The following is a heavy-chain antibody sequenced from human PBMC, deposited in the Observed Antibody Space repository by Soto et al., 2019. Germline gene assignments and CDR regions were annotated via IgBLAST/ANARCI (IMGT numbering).Heavy chain of an antibody. CDR2: INPSGGST. D-gene: IGHD5-12*01. Sequence: ASVKVSCKASGYTFTSYYMHWVRQAPGQGLEWMGIINPSGGSTSYAQKFQGRVTMTRDTSTSTVYMELSSLRSEDTAVYYCARDLGGSSGYAPGVGWFDPWGQGTLVTVSS. J-gene: IGHJ5*02. CDR1: GYTFTSYY. V-gene: IGHV1-46*01. CDR3: ARDLGGSSGYAPGVGWFDP.